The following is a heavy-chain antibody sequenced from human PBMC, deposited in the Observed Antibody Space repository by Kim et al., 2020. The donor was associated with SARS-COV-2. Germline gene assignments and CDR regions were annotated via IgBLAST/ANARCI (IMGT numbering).Heavy chain of an antibody. V-gene: IGHV4-61*01. CDR3: AREGSVRDLNWFDP. CDR1: GGSVSSGSYY. J-gene: IGHJ5*02. D-gene: IGHD3-10*01. CDR2: IYYSGST. Sequence: SETLSLTCTVSGGSVSSGSYYWSWIRQPPGKGLEWIGYIYYSGSTNYNPSLKSRVTISVDTSKNQFSLKLSSVTAADTAVYYCAREGSVRDLNWFDPWGQGTLVTVSS.